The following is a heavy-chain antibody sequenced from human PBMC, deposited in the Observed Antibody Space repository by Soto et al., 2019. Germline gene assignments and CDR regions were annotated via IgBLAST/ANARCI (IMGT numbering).Heavy chain of an antibody. CDR1: GGSISSYY. CDR3: ARHKAWSGYDYLRWYFDR. D-gene: IGHD5-12*01. V-gene: IGHV4-59*08. Sequence: SETLSLTCTVSGGSISSYYWSWIRQPPGKGLEWIGYIYYSGSTNYNPGLKSRVTISEDTSKNQFSLKLSSVTAADTAVYYCARHKAWSGYDYLRWYFDRWGRGTLVTVSS. J-gene: IGHJ2*01. CDR2: IYYSGST.